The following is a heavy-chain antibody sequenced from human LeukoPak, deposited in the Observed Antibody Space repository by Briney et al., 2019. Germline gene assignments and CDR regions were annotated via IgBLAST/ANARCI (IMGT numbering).Heavy chain of an antibody. CDR2: IDRDGSRI. D-gene: IGHD6-19*01. CDR3: AKADGLAVGGTGGAFDY. J-gene: IGHJ4*02. V-gene: IGHV3-74*01. Sequence: PGGSLRLSCAVSGFTFSSYWMHWVRQAPGKGLVWVSRIDRDGSRINYADSVKGRFTISRDNSKNTLYLQMNSLRAEDTAVYYCAKADGLAVGGTGGAFDYWGQGTLVTVSS. CDR1: GFTFSSYW.